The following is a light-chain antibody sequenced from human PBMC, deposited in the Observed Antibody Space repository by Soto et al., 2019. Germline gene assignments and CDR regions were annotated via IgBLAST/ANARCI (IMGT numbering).Light chain of an antibody. V-gene: IGKV3-20*01. CDR3: QQYARPPFA. CDR1: QRISNSY. J-gene: IGKJ2*01. Sequence: EIVLTQSPGTLSLSPGERATLACRASQRISNSYLAWYQQKPGQAPRLLLYDASCRATGIPDRVSGSGSGTDFTLTISRLEPEDFAVYYCQQYARPPFAFGQGTKVDIK. CDR2: DAS.